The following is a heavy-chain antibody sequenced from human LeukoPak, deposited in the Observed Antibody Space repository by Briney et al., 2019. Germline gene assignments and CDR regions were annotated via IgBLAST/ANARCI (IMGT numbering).Heavy chain of an antibody. Sequence: PGGSLRLSCAASGFTVSSNYMSWVRQAPGKGLEWVSVIYSGGTTYYADSVKGRFTISRDISKNTLYLQMNSLRAEDTAVYYCARLGPASSGWPESFDYWGQGTLVTVSS. CDR2: IYSGGTT. J-gene: IGHJ4*02. V-gene: IGHV3-53*01. CDR3: ARLGPASSGWPESFDY. CDR1: GFTVSSNY. D-gene: IGHD6-19*01.